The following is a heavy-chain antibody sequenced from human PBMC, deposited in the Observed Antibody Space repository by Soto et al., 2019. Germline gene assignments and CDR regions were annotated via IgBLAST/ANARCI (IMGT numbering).Heavy chain of an antibody. CDR2: ISYDGSNK. V-gene: IGHV3-30*18. J-gene: IGHJ6*02. D-gene: IGHD3-3*01. CDR1: GFTFSSYG. Sequence: QVQLVESGGGVVQPGRSQRLSCAASGFTFSSYGMHWVRQAPGKGLEWVAVISYDGSNKYYADSVKGRFTISRDNSKNTLYLQMNSLRAEDTAVYYCAKENYDFWKTKITYYYYYGMDVWGQGTTVTVSS. CDR3: AKENYDFWKTKITYYYYYGMDV.